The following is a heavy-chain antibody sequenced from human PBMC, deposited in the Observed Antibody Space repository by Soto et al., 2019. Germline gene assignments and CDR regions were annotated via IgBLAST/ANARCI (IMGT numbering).Heavy chain of an antibody. CDR2: IIPIFGTA. J-gene: IGHJ4*02. D-gene: IGHD5-12*01. Sequence: GASVKVSCKASGGTFSSYAISWVRQAPGQGLEWMGGIIPIFGTANYAQKFQGRVTITADESTSTAYMELSSLRSEDTAVYYCAFSPGRWLHVSLDYWGQGTLVTVSS. CDR3: AFSPGRWLHVSLDY. CDR1: GGTFSSYA. V-gene: IGHV1-69*13.